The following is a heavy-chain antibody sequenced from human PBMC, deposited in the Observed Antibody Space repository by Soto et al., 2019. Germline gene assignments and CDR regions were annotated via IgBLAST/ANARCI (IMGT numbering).Heavy chain of an antibody. CDR2: ISSSSSYI. V-gene: IGHV3-21*01. CDR1: GFTFSSYS. CDR3: ARGSRKAAARDNWFDP. D-gene: IGHD6-13*01. J-gene: IGHJ5*02. Sequence: PGGSLRLSCAASGFTFSSYSMNWVRQAPGKGLEWVSSISSSSSYIYYADSVKGRFTISRDNAKNSLYLQMNSLRAGDTAVYYCARGSRKAAARDNWFDPWGQGTLVTVSS.